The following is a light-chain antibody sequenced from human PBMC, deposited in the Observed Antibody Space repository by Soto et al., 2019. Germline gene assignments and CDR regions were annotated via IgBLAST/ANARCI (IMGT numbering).Light chain of an antibody. V-gene: IGLV4-60*03. CDR3: ETWDSNTSV. J-gene: IGLJ3*02. CDR1: SGHRRNI. CDR2: LEGSGSY. Sequence: QLVLTQSSSASASLGSSVRLTCTLSSGHRRNIIAWHQQQPGKAPPFLMKLEGSGSYIKGSGVPDRFSGSSSGTDRSLTFSSLQSEGEPDYCCETWDSNTSVLGGGTKLTVL.